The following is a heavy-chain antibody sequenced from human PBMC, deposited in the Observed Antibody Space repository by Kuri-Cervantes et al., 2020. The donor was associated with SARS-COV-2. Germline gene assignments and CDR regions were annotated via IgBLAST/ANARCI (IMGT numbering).Heavy chain of an antibody. D-gene: IGHD6-19*01. Sequence: SETLSLTCTVSGGSISSYYWSWIRQPAGKGLEWIGRIYTSGSTNYNPSLKSRVTISVDTSKNQFSLKLSSVTAADTAVYYCAREGASSGWYSLFGGGMDVWAQGTTVTVSS. CDR2: IYTSGST. CDR1: GGSISSYY. CDR3: AREGASSGWYSLFGGGMDV. J-gene: IGHJ6*02. V-gene: IGHV4-4*07.